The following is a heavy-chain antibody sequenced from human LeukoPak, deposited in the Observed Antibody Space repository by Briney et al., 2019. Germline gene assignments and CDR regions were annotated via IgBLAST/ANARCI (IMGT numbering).Heavy chain of an antibody. V-gene: IGHV4-4*02. CDR2: IYHSGST. CDR3: AREAAVTTILYYYYYMDV. J-gene: IGHJ6*03. D-gene: IGHD4-17*01. CDR1: GGSISSSNW. Sequence: PSGTLSLTCAVSGGSISSSNWWSWVRQPPGKGLEWIGEIYHSGSTNYNPSLKSRVTISVDKSKNQFSLKLSSVTAADTAAYYCAREAAVTTILYYYYYMDVWGKGTTVTVSS.